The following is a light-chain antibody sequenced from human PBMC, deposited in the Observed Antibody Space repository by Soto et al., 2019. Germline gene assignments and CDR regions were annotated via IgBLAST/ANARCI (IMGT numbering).Light chain of an antibody. Sequence: DIQLSQSPCSLSASIGDRLIVTCRATQNINSYLNWYQQKPGRAPKLLINAASSLQSGVPPRFSGTGSGTVFTLTISSLQPEDFATYFCQQSYTPPLTFGGGTKVDIK. CDR2: AAS. J-gene: IGKJ4*01. CDR1: QNINSY. V-gene: IGKV1-39*01. CDR3: QQSYTPPLT.